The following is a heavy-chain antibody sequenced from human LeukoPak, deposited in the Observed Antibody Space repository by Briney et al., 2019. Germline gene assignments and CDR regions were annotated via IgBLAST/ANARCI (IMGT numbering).Heavy chain of an antibody. Sequence: PGGSLRLSCAASGFTFSSYAMSWVRQAPGQGLEWVSAISASGGSTYYADSVKGRFTIFRDSPKNTLCLQMNSLRAEDTAVYYCAKARIPAGNHFDYWGQGTLVTVST. D-gene: IGHD1-14*01. CDR2: ISASGGST. V-gene: IGHV3-23*01. J-gene: IGHJ4*02. CDR1: GFTFSSYA. CDR3: AKARIPAGNHFDY.